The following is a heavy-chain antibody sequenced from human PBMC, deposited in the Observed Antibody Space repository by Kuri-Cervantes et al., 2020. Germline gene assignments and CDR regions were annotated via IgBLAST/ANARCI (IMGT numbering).Heavy chain of an antibody. CDR1: GFTFSRYS. V-gene: IGHV3-30-3*02. D-gene: IGHD2-2*01. J-gene: IGHJ6*03. CDR2: TSHDGSKK. Sequence: GGSLRLSCAASGFTFSRYSMHWVRQAPGKGLEWVAVTSHDGSKKYNADSVKGRFTISRDNSKNTLYLQMNSLRAEDTAVYYCAKSKGSQHYMDVWGKGTTVTVSS. CDR3: AKSKGSQHYMDV.